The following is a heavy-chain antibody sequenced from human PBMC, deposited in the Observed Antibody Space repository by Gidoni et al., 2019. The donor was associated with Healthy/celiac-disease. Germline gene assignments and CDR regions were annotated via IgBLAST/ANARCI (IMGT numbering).Heavy chain of an antibody. CDR2: IYYCGST. CDR3: ARRAITMVRGYNWFDP. D-gene: IGHD3-10*01. CDR1: GHSVSSISYY. V-gene: IGHV4-39*01. Sequence: QLQLQESGPGLVKPSEHLFLTCTVSGHSVSSISYYCGWIRQPPGKGLEWFGSIYYCGSTYYNPSRKSRVTISVDTSKNQFSLKLSSVTAADTAVYYCARRAITMVRGYNWFDPWGQGTLVTVSS. J-gene: IGHJ5*02.